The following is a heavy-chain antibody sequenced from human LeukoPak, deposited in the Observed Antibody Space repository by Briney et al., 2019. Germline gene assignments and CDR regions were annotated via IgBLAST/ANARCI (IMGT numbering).Heavy chain of an antibody. CDR3: TRVSGDMADYMDV. Sequence: GSLRLSCTASGFTFGDYAMSWVRQAPGKGLEWVGFIRSKAYGGTTEYAASVKGRFTISRDDSKSIAYLQMNSLKTEDTAVYYCTRVSGDMADYMDVWGKGTTVTISS. V-gene: IGHV3-49*04. D-gene: IGHD2-15*01. CDR2: IRSKAYGGTT. J-gene: IGHJ6*03. CDR1: GFTFGDYA.